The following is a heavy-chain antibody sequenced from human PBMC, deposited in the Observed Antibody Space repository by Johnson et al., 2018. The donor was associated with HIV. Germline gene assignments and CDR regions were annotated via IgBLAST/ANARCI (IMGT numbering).Heavy chain of an antibody. CDR1: GFTVSTSY. Sequence: GGLVQPGGSLRLSCAASGFTVSTSYMSWVRQTPRKGLEWVSTIGTAGDTYYPGSVKGRFTISRENAKNSLYLQMNSLKAGDTAVYYCARGRDYYGSIDAFDIWGQGTLVTVSS. V-gene: IGHV3-13*01. D-gene: IGHD3-10*01. J-gene: IGHJ3*02. CDR2: IGTAGDT. CDR3: ARGRDYYGSIDAFDI.